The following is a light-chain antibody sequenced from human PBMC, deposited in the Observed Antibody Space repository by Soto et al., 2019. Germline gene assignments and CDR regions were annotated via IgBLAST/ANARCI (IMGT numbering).Light chain of an antibody. Sequence: DIQMTQSPSTLSASVGDRVTITCRASQSIDSWLAWYQQTPGKAPKLLIYKASSLESGVPSRFSSSGSGTEFTLTISSLQPDDFASYYCQQFYTYPLTFGGGTKVEIK. CDR3: QQFYTYPLT. V-gene: IGKV1-5*03. CDR2: KAS. J-gene: IGKJ4*01. CDR1: QSIDSW.